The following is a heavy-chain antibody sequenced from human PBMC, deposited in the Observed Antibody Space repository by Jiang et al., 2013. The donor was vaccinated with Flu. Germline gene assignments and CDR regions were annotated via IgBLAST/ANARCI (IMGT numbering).Heavy chain of an antibody. V-gene: IGHV1-69*11. J-gene: IGHJ4*02. CDR3: AGISTGGYDSKFDS. Sequence: IPILGREFYAQQFQGRLAITADGSTGTVYLELNSLRSEDTAVYFCAGISTGGYDSKFDSWGQGTLVTVSS. CDR2: IPILGRE. D-gene: IGHD5-12*01.